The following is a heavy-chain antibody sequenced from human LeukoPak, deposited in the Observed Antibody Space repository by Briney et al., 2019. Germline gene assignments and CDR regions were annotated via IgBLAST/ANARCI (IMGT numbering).Heavy chain of an antibody. D-gene: IGHD6-19*01. Sequence: ASVKVSCKASGYTFTSYAMNWVRQAPGQGLKWMGWINTNTGNPTYAQGFTGRFVFSLDTSVSTAYLQISSLKAEDTAVYYCARESRGQWLKYYYYGMDVWGQGTTVTVSS. CDR2: INTNTGNP. CDR3: ARESRGQWLKYYYYGMDV. CDR1: GYTFTSYA. V-gene: IGHV7-4-1*02. J-gene: IGHJ6*02.